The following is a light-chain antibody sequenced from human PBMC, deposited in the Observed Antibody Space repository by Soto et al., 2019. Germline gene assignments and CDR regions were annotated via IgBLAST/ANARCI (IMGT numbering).Light chain of an antibody. CDR2: GAS. J-gene: IGKJ1*01. Sequence: EIVMTQSPATLSVSPGERATLSCRASQRLSSNLAWYQHKPGQAPRPLIYGASSRATCIPDRFSGSGAWTNFTLTISRLEPEDFAVYYCQQYGRSPWTFGQGTKVDI. V-gene: IGKV3-20*01. CDR1: QRLSSN. CDR3: QQYGRSPWT.